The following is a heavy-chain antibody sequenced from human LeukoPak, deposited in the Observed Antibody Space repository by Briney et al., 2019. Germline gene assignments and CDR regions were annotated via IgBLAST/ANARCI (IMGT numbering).Heavy chain of an antibody. D-gene: IGHD3-3*01. CDR1: GFTFSRYS. CDR3: ARGSRLGVVGRDAFDI. V-gene: IGHV3-21*01. Sequence: GGSLRLSCAASGFTFSRYSMNWVRQAPGKGLEWVSSISISSNYIYYPDSLKSRFTISRDNAKNSLYLQINSLRAEDTAVYYCARGSRLGVVGRDAFDIWGQGTMVTVSS. CDR2: ISISSNYI. J-gene: IGHJ3*02.